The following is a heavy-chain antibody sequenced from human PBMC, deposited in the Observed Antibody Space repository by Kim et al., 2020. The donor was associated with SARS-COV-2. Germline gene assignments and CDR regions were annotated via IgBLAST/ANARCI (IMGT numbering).Heavy chain of an antibody. Sequence: KYYADSVKGRFTISRDNSKNTLYLQMNSLRAEDTAVYYCASFGGVVYYYWGQGTLVTVSS. CDR2: K. D-gene: IGHD3-3*01. V-gene: IGHV3-33*01. J-gene: IGHJ4*02. CDR3: ASFGGVVYYY.